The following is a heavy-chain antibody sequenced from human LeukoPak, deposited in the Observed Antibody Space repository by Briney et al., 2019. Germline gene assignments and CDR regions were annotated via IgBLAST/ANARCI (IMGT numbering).Heavy chain of an antibody. CDR1: GFTFSSYG. CDR2: ISGSGGST. J-gene: IGHJ5*02. CDR3: AKEGDYYGSGSYSWFDP. Sequence: GGSLRLSCAASGFTFSSYGMSWVRQAPGKGLEWVSAISGSGGSTYYADSVKGRFTISRDNSKNTLYLQMNSLRAEDTAVYYCAKEGDYYGSGSYSWFDPWGQGTLVTVSS. V-gene: IGHV3-23*01. D-gene: IGHD3-10*01.